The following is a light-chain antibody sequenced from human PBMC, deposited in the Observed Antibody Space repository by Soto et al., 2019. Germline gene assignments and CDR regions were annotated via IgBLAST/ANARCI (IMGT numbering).Light chain of an antibody. CDR2: STK. CDR3: VLNMRSGIF. CDR1: SGSVSTSYY. Sequence: QTVVTQEPSFSVSPGGTVTLTCGLSSGSVSTSYYPSWYQQTPGQAPRTLIYSTKTRSSGVPERFSGSILANKAALTITGAQEDDESDYYCVLNMRSGIFFGTGTKLTVL. J-gene: IGLJ1*01. V-gene: IGLV8-61*01.